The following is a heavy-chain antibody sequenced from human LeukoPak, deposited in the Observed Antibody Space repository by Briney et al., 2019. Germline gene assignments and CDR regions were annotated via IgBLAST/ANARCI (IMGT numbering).Heavy chain of an antibody. J-gene: IGHJ5*02. Sequence: PGRSLRLSCAASGFTFSSYAMHWVRQAPGKGLEWVAVISYDGSNKYYADSVKGRFTISRDNSKNTLYLQMNSLRAEDTAVCYCARGLADCSSTSCYWNWFDPWGQGTLVTVSS. CDR1: GFTFSSYA. D-gene: IGHD2-2*01. V-gene: IGHV3-30*04. CDR3: ARGLADCSSTSCYWNWFDP. CDR2: ISYDGSNK.